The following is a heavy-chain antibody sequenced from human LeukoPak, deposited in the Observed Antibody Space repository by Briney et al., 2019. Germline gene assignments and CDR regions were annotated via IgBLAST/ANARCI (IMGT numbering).Heavy chain of an antibody. CDR2: ISGTGGST. V-gene: IGHV3-23*01. CDR1: GLTFSNFA. D-gene: IGHD4/OR15-4a*01. J-gene: IGHJ4*02. CDR3: AKFSPYGGPTY. Sequence: QPGGSLRLSCAASGLTFSNFAMSWVRLTPGKGLEWVSAISGTGGSTYYTDSVRGRFTISRDSSKDTLSLQMNSLRAEDTAIYYCAKFSPYGGPTYWGQGTLVTVSS.